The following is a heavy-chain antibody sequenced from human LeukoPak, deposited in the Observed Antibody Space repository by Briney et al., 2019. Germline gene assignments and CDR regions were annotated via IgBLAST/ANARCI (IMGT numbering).Heavy chain of an antibody. J-gene: IGHJ4*02. D-gene: IGHD5-24*01. Sequence: SETLSLTCAVYGGSFSGYYWSWIRQPPGKGLEWIGEINHSGSTNYNPSLKCRVTISVDTSKNQFSLKLSSVTAADTAVYYCARGKWRRDLDYWGQGTLVTVSS. V-gene: IGHV4-34*01. CDR2: INHSGST. CDR1: GGSFSGYY. CDR3: ARGKWRRDLDY.